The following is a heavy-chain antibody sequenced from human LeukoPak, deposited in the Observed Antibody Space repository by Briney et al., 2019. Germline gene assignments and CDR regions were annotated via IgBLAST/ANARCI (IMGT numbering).Heavy chain of an antibody. Sequence: GGSLRLSCAASGFTFSSYAMHWVRQAPGKGLEWVAVISCDGSNKYYADSVKGRFTVSRDNSKNMLYLQMNSLRAEDTAVYYCAYYHVNEEPPTFWGQGTLVTVSS. D-gene: IGHD1-1*01. J-gene: IGHJ4*02. CDR1: GFTFSSYA. CDR3: AYYHVNEEPPTF. V-gene: IGHV3-30*04. CDR2: ISCDGSNK.